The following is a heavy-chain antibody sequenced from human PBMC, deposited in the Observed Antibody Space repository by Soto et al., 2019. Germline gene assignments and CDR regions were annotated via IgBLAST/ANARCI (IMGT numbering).Heavy chain of an antibody. CDR2: MSGSSSTT. Sequence: PGGSLRLSCATSGLTFSNYAMSWVRQAPGGGLEWVSSMSGSSSTTYYADSVRGRFTISRDRSKNTLYLQMNSLRAEDTAVYYCARGPGSGGSCCPRGYWGQGTLVTVSS. J-gene: IGHJ4*02. D-gene: IGHD2-15*01. V-gene: IGHV3-23*01. CDR3: ARGPGSGGSCCPRGY. CDR1: GLTFSNYA.